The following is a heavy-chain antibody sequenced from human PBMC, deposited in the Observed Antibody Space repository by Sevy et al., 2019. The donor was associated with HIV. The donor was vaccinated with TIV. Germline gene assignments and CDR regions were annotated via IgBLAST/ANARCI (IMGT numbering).Heavy chain of an antibody. CDR1: GFSFSGYV. Sequence: GGSLRLSCAASGFSFSGYVMNWVRQAPGKGLEWVSSISGRDSSTYYADSVRCRFIISRDNSENTLYLQMNGLRAEDTAVYYCAKVTLWGLLAAHDAFDVWGQGTMVTVSS. CDR2: ISGRDSST. CDR3: AKVTLWGLLAAHDAFDV. D-gene: IGHD1-26*01. V-gene: IGHV3-23*01. J-gene: IGHJ3*01.